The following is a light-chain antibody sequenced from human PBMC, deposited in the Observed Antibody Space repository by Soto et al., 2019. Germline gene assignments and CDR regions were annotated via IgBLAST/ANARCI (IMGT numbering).Light chain of an antibody. CDR2: ATS. V-gene: IGKV3-20*01. CDR1: QSVPSPY. Sequence: TQSPGTLSLSPGERATLSCRAVQSVPSPYMAWYQQKPGQAPRLLIYATSFRATGIPDRFRGSGSGTDFTLTISSLEPEDSAVYYCQDSSTSPWPFGQGTKVEIK. CDR3: QDSSTSPWP. J-gene: IGKJ1*01.